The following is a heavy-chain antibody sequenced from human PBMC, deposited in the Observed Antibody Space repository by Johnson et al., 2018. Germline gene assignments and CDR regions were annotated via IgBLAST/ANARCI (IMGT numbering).Heavy chain of an antibody. Sequence: QVQLQESGAEVKKPGASVRVSCKASGYSFINSDINWVRQATGQGLEWMGWMNPKNGDTGYAQKFQGRVTMTRDTSTGTAYMDLSSLTSDDTAVYFCARVPLDVWGQGTRVTVSS. CDR1: GYSFINSD. V-gene: IGHV1-8*01. CDR3: ARVPLDV. CDR2: MNPKNGDT. J-gene: IGHJ6*02.